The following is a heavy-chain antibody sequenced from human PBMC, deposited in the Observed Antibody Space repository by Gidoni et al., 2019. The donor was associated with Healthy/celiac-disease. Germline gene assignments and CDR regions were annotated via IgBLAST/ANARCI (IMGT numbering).Heavy chain of an antibody. CDR3: ARRRSGRPNDAFDI. CDR2: IYYSGST. V-gene: IGHV4-39*01. CDR1: GGSISSSSYY. Sequence: QLQLQESGPGLVKPSETLSLTRTVAGGSISSSSYYWGWLRQPPGKGLEWIGSIYYSGSTYYNPSLKSRVTISVDTSKNQFSLKLSSVTAADTAVYYCARRRSGRPNDAFDIWGQGTMVTVSS. D-gene: IGHD3-10*01. J-gene: IGHJ3*02.